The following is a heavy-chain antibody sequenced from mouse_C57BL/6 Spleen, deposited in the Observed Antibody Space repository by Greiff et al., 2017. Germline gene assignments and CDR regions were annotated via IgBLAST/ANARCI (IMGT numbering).Heavy chain of an antibody. CDR3: TRGGQLRPLAY. CDR1: GYTFTDYE. J-gene: IGHJ3*01. CDR2: IDPETGGT. V-gene: IGHV1-15*01. D-gene: IGHD3-2*02. Sequence: VQRVESGAELVRPGASVTLSCKASGYTFTDYEMHWVKQTPVHGLEWIGAIDPETGGTAYNQKFKGKAILTADKSSSTAYMELRSLTSEDSAVYYCTRGGQLRPLAYWGQGTLVTVAA.